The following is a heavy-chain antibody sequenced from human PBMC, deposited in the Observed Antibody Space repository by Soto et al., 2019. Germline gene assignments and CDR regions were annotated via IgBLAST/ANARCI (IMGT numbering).Heavy chain of an antibody. V-gene: IGHV3-11*01. D-gene: IGHD3-22*01. CDR1: GFTFSDYY. J-gene: IGHJ4*02. CDR3: ARDLGYYDSSGYFDY. CDR2: IDSSGSII. Sequence: GGSLRLSCSASGFTFSDYYMSWIRQAPGKGLEWISYIDSSGSIIHYADSVKGRFTISRDNAKNSLYLQMNSLRAEDTAVYYCARDLGYYDSSGYFDYWGQRTLVTVSS.